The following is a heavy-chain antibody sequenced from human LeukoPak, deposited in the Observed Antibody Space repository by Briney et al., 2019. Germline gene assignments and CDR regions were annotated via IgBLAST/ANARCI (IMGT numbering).Heavy chain of an antibody. CDR3: ARDPYSGSYGDSYYYHXDV. J-gene: IGHJ6*03. V-gene: IGHV3-21*03. CDR2: ITSTGSYT. Sequence: GGSLRLSCAASGFTFSSYNMNWVRQAPGKGLEWVSSITSTGSYTFYADSVKGRFAISRDNAKNSLYLQMSSLRAADTAIYYCARDPYSGSYGDSYYYHXDVWXKGTTXTVS. CDR1: GFTFSSYN. D-gene: IGHD1-26*01.